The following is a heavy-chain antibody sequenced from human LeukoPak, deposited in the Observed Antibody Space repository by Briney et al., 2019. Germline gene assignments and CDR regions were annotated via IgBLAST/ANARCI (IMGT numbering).Heavy chain of an antibody. D-gene: IGHD3-16*01. CDR3: ARAASDYGDYPDY. V-gene: IGHV3-11*01. CDR1: GFTFSDYY. J-gene: IGHJ4*02. CDR2: ISSSGSTI. Sequence: GGSLRLSCAASGFTFSDYYMSWIRQAPGKGLEWVSYISSSGSTIYYADSVKGRFTIPRDNAKNSLYLQMNSLRAEDTAVYYCARAASDYGDYPDYWGQGTLVTVSS.